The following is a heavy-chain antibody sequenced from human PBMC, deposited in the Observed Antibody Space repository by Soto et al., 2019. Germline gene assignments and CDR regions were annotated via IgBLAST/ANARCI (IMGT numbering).Heavy chain of an antibody. V-gene: IGHV3-48*02. D-gene: IGHD6-6*01. CDR1: GFTFSSYS. CDR2: ISSSSTI. Sequence: GGSLRLSCAASGFTFSSYSMNWVRQAPGKGLEWVSYISSSSTIYYADSVKGRFTISRDNAKNSLYLQMNSLRDEDTAVYYCARGQLVPGEGPDYWGQGTLVTVSS. CDR3: ARGQLVPGEGPDY. J-gene: IGHJ4*02.